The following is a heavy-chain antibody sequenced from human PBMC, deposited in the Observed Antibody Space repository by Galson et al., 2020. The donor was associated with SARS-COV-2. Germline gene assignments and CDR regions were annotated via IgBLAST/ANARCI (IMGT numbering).Heavy chain of an antibody. CDR2: IRYDGSDR. D-gene: IGHD6-6*01. J-gene: IGHJ6*03. CDR1: GFTFSSYY. V-gene: IGHV3-30*02. Sequence: GGSLRLSCAASGFTFSSYYMHWVRQLPGKGLEWMALIRYDGSDRFNAYAEKGRFTISRDNSRNTLYLQMSSLRGEDTAVYYCANLEYSFSSGTLKYYYMDVWGRGTTVTVSS. CDR3: ANLEYSFSSGTLKYYYMDV.